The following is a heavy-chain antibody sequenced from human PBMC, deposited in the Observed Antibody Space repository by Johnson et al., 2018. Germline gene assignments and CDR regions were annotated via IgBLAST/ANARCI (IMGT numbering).Heavy chain of an antibody. Sequence: VQLQESGPGLVKPSETLSLTCSVSGASISSYYWSWIRQPPGKGLEWIGYMYYSGSTNYNPSFNSRVTISVETSKNQFSLKLSSVTAADTAVYYCARGLSSSWYFGTCFQNWGQGTLVTVSS. CDR2: MYYSGST. D-gene: IGHD6-13*01. CDR1: GASISSYY. J-gene: IGHJ1*01. V-gene: IGHV4-59*01. CDR3: ARGLSSSWYFGTCFQN.